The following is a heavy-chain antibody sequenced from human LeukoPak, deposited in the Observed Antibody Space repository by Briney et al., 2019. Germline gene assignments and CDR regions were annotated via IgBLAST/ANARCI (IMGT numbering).Heavy chain of an antibody. Sequence: SETLSLTCTVSGGSISSGGYSWSWIRQHPGKGLEWIGYIYYSGSTYYNPSLKSRVTMSVDTSENQFSLKLSSVTAADTAVYYCARDRSSGWYFQSWGQGTLVTVSS. CDR1: GGSISSGGYS. V-gene: IGHV4-31*03. J-gene: IGHJ4*02. CDR3: ARDRSSGWYFQS. D-gene: IGHD6-19*01. CDR2: IYYSGST.